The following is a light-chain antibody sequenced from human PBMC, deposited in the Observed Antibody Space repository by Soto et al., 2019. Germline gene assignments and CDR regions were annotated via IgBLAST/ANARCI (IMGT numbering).Light chain of an antibody. CDR1: QSITNN. CDR2: RAS. Sequence: EIVMTPSPATLSVSPGESATLSCRASQSITNNLAWYQQKPGQPPRLLVSRASARATGFPARFSGSGSGTEVTLTISSLQSEDFAIYYCQQYYFWPRTVGQGTRVEIK. J-gene: IGKJ1*01. CDR3: QQYYFWPRT. V-gene: IGKV3-15*01.